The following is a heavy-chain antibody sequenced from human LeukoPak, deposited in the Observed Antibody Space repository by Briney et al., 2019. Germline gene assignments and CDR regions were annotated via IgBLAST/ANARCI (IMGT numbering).Heavy chain of an antibody. D-gene: IGHD4-23*01. J-gene: IGHJ6*02. CDR2: IYYSGTT. CDR3: ARGDPQTRVAEGMDV. Sequence: SETLSLTCTVSGGSISYYYWSWIRQSPGKGLEWIGYIYYSGTTNYNPSLKSRVTISVDTSKNQFSLQLRSVTAADSAVYYCARGDPQTRVAEGMDVWGQGTTVTVSS. V-gene: IGHV4-59*01. CDR1: GGSISYYY.